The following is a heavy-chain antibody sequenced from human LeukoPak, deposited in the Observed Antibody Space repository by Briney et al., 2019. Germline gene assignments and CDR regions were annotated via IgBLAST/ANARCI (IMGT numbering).Heavy chain of an antibody. D-gene: IGHD4/OR15-4a*01. CDR3: ARDLKVDSDYADAFDI. CDR1: GLTLCDYH. CDR2: ISSRSSYI. V-gene: IGHV3-11*05. J-gene: IGHJ3*02. Sequence: KPGGSLRLFCAASGLTLCDYHMSGLRRATREGLEWVSYISSRSSYINYADSVKGRFTISRDNAKNSLYLQMNSLRAEDTAVYYCARDLKVDSDYADAFDIWGQGTMVTVSS.